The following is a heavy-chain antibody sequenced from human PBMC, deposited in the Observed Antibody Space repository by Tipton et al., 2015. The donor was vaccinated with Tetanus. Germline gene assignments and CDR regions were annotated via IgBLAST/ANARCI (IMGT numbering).Heavy chain of an antibody. D-gene: IGHD2-15*01. CDR2: ISGGSDYM. V-gene: IGHV3-21*01. CDR3: ARVPGAGVGYCSGGNCHYFDY. J-gene: IGHJ4*02. CDR1: GFMFSGYS. Sequence: SLRLSCAASGFMFSGYSISWVRQAPGEGLEWVSSISGGSDYMYYGDSVKGRFTISRDNAKNSLYLQMNSLRAEDTAMYYCARVPGAGVGYCSGGNCHYFDYWGQGTLVTVSS.